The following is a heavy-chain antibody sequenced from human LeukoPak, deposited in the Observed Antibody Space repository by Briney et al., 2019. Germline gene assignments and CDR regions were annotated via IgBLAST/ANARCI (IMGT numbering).Heavy chain of an antibody. Sequence: GASVKVSCKASGYTFTSYAMNWVRQAPGQGLEWMGWINTNTGNPTYAQGFTGRFVFSLDTSVNTAYLQISSLKAEDTAVYYCARARSGWASDAFDIWGQGTMVTVSS. D-gene: IGHD6-19*01. CDR1: GYTFTSYA. CDR2: INTNTGNP. CDR3: ARARSGWASDAFDI. V-gene: IGHV7-4-1*02. J-gene: IGHJ3*02.